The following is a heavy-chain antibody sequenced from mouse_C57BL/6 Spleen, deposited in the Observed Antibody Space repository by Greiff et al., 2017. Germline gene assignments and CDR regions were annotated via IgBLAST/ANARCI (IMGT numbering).Heavy chain of an antibody. Sequence: VQLQQSGPELVKPGASVKISCKASGYAFSSSWMNWVKQRPGKGLEWIGRIYPGDGDTNYNGKFKGKATLTADKSSSIAYMQLSSLTSEDSAVYFCAHAPLSPWFAYWGQGTLVTVSA. CDR3: AHAPLSPWFAY. D-gene: IGHD6-1*01. J-gene: IGHJ3*01. V-gene: IGHV1-82*01. CDR2: IYPGDGDT. CDR1: GYAFSSSW.